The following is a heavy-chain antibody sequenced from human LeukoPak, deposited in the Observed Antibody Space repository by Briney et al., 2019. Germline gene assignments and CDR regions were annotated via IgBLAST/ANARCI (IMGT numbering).Heavy chain of an antibody. D-gene: IGHD3-22*01. V-gene: IGHV3-23*01. CDR3: AKDTTYYYDSSGSPTPDAFDI. J-gene: IGHJ3*02. Sequence: GGSLRLSCAASGFTFSSYAMSWVRQAPGKGLEWVSAISGSGGSTYYADSVKGRFTISRDNSKNTLYLQMNSLRAEDTAVYYCAKDTTYYYDSSGSPTPDAFDIWGQGTMVTVPS. CDR2: ISGSGGST. CDR1: GFTFSSYA.